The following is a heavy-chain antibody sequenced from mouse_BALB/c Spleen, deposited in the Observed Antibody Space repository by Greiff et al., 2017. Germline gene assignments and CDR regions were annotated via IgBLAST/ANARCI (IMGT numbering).Heavy chain of an antibody. J-gene: IGHJ4*01. CDR2: IYPGNSDT. D-gene: IGHD3-3*01. Sequence: VQLQQSGTVLARPGASVKMSCKASGYTFTSYWMHWVKQRPGQGLEWIGAIYPGNSDTSYNQKFKGKAKLTAVTSTSTAYMELSSLTNEDSAVYYCTREGGPYYAMDYWGQGTSVTVSS. CDR3: TREGGPYYAMDY. V-gene: IGHV1-5*01. CDR1: GYTFTSYW.